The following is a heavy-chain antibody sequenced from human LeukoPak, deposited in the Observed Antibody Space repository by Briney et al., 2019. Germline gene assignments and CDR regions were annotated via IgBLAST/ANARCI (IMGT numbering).Heavy chain of an antibody. Sequence: GGSLRLSCVASGFRFSDQYIDWVRQAPGKGLEWVANIKQDGSEKYYVDSVKGRFTISRDNAKNSLYLQMNSLRAEDTAVYYCARDKIVRATNFDYWGQGTLVTVSS. J-gene: IGHJ4*02. CDR3: ARDKIVRATNFDY. CDR1: GFRFSDQY. V-gene: IGHV3-7*01. CDR2: IKQDGSEK. D-gene: IGHD1-26*01.